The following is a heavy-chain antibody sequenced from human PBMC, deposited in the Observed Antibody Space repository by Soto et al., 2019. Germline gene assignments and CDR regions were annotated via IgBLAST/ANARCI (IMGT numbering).Heavy chain of an antibody. CDR1: GYTFTSYG. J-gene: IGHJ4*02. V-gene: IGHV1-18*01. CDR2: ISAYNGNT. D-gene: IGHD2-2*01. Sequence: ASVKVSCKASGYTFTSYGISWVRQAPGQGLEWMGWISAYNGNTNYAQKLQGRVTMTTDTSTSTAYMELRSLRAEDTAVYYCAKDLGYQLEMSFYFDYWGQGTLVTVSS. CDR3: AKDLGYQLEMSFYFDY.